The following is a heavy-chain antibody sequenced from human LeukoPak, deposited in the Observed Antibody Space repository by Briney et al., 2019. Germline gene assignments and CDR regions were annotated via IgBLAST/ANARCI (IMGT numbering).Heavy chain of an antibody. CDR1: GFTFSRYT. CDR3: ARAFWGYDAFDI. D-gene: IGHD2/OR15-2a*01. Sequence: GGSLRLSCAASGFTFSRYTMNWVRQAPGKGLEWVSSISSSSSYIYYTDSVKGRFTISRDNAKNSLYLQMNSLRAEDTAVYYCARAFWGYDAFDIWGQGTMVTVSS. V-gene: IGHV3-21*01. J-gene: IGHJ3*02. CDR2: ISSSSSYI.